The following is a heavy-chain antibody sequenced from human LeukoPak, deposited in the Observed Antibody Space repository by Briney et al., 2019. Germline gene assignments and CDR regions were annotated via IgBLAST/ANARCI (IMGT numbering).Heavy chain of an antibody. CDR2: IYYSGST. Sequence: SETLSLTCTVSGGSISSYYWSWIRQPPGKGLEWIGYIYYSGSTNYNPSLKSRVTISVDTSKNQFSLKLSSVTAADTAVYYCARASTGYYFDYWGQGTLVTVSS. CDR3: ARASTGYYFDY. J-gene: IGHJ4*02. V-gene: IGHV4-59*12. CDR1: GGSISSYY. D-gene: IGHD2-2*01.